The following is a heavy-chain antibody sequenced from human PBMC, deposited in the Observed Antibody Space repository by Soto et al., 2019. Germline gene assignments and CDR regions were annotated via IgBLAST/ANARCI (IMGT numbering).Heavy chain of an antibody. Sequence: VQLVQSGAEVKKPGSSVKVSCKASGGTFSSHEISWVRQAPGQGLEWMGGIIPIFGTANYAQKFQGRVMIAADESTITAYMELSSLRSEDTAVYYCASGYSSGLFDYWGQGTLVTVSS. CDR2: IIPIFGTA. CDR1: GGTFSSHE. V-gene: IGHV1-69*01. J-gene: IGHJ4*02. D-gene: IGHD6-19*01. CDR3: ASGYSSGLFDY.